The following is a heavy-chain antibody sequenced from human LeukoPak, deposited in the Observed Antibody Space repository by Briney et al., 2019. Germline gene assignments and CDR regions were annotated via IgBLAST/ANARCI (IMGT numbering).Heavy chain of an antibody. J-gene: IGHJ4*02. Sequence: GGSLRLSCAVSGFTFSSYWMTWVRQAPGKGLEWVANIKEDGSEKYYVDSVKGRFTMSRDNAKNSLYLQMNSLRDEDTAVYYCVRGWREFYFEYWGQGNLVTVSS. CDR3: VRGWREFYFEY. CDR1: GFTFSSYW. D-gene: IGHD3-3*01. V-gene: IGHV3-7*04. CDR2: IKEDGSEK.